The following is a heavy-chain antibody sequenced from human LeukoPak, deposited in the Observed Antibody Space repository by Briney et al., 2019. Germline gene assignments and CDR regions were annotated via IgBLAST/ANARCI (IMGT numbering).Heavy chain of an antibody. CDR1: GFSFRTYT. D-gene: IGHD3-10*01. CDR3: ARATGVLLAMSYLHY. V-gene: IGHV3-48*04. Sequence: PGGSLRLSCVASGFSFRTYTMHWVHQAPGKGLQWLSYISAFSNTDHYADSVKGRFTVSRDNAKNSLFLQMNNLTAEDTAVYYCARATGVLLAMSYLHYWGQGALVTVSS. CDR2: ISAFSNTD. J-gene: IGHJ1*01.